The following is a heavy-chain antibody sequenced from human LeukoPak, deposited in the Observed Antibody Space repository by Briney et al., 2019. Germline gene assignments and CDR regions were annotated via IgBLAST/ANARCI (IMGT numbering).Heavy chain of an antibody. CDR2: ISGSCGST. J-gene: IGHJ3*02. CDR3: IAAAGMGDYAFDI. V-gene: IGHV3-23*01. D-gene: IGHD6-13*01. Sequence: GGSLRLSCAASGFTFSSYAMSWVRQAPGKGLEWVSAISGSCGSTYYADSVKGRFTISRDNSKNTLYLQMNSLRAEDTAVYYGIAAAGMGDYAFDIWGQGTMVTVSS. CDR1: GFTFSSYA.